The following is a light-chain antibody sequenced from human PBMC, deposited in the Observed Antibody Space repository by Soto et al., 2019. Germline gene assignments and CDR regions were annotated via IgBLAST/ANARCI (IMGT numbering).Light chain of an antibody. CDR3: QQYYSTPFT. CDR2: WAS. V-gene: IGKV4-1*01. Sequence: DIVMTQSPDSLTVSLGERATINCKSSQSVFYNSNNKNYLAWYQQKPGQPPKLLIYWASTRESGVPDRFSGSGSGTDFTLTISSLQAEDVAVYYCQQYYSTPFTFGHGTKVDIK. CDR1: QSVFYNSNNKNY. J-gene: IGKJ3*01.